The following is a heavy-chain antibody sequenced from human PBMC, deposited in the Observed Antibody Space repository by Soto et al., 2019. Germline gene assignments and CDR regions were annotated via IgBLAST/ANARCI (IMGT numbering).Heavy chain of an antibody. D-gene: IGHD3-16*01. Sequence: EVQLVESGGGLVQPGGSLRLSCAASGFTFSSYSMNWVRQAPGKGLEWVSYISSSSSTIYYADSVKGRFTISRDNAKNSLYLQMNSLRAEDTAVYYCARDSIGGWFDPWGQGTLVTVSS. CDR2: ISSSSSTI. CDR3: ARDSIGGWFDP. CDR1: GFTFSSYS. J-gene: IGHJ5*02. V-gene: IGHV3-48*04.